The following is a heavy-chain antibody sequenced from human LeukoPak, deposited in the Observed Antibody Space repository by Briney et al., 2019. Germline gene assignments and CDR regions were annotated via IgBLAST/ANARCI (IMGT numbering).Heavy chain of an antibody. CDR2: IYTSGST. J-gene: IGHJ4*02. CDR1: GGSISSYY. D-gene: IGHD5-18*01. Sequence: SETLSLTCTVSGGSISSYYWSWIRQPAGKGLEWIGHIYTSGSTNYNPALKSRVSMSLDTSKNQFSLKLSSVTAADTAVYYCASSVDTAMVGVYWGQGTLVTVSS. CDR3: ASSVDTAMVGVY. V-gene: IGHV4-4*07.